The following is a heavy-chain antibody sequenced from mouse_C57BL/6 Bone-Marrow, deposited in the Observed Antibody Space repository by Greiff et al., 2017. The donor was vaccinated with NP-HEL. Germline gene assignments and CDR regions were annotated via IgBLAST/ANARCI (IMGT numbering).Heavy chain of an antibody. CDR1: GYTFTDYY. CDR3: ATGDGYYGYFDY. J-gene: IGHJ2*01. D-gene: IGHD2-3*01. Sequence: EVQLQQSGPELVKPGASVKISCEASGYTFTDYYMNWVKQSHGKSLEWIGDINPNNGGTSYNQKFKGKATLTVDKSSSTAYMELRSLTSEDSAVYYCATGDGYYGYFDYWGQGTTLTVSS. CDR2: INPNNGGT. V-gene: IGHV1-26*01.